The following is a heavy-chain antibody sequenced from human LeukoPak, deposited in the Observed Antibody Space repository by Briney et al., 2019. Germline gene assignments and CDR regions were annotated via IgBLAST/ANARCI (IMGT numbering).Heavy chain of an antibody. CDR1: GVSFSGYY. J-gene: IGHJ4*02. V-gene: IGHV3-23*01. Sequence: SSETLSLTCAVYGVSFSGYYWSWIRQPPGKGLEWVSAISNNGGYTYYADSVQGRFTISRDNSKSTLCLQMNSLRAEDTAVYYCAKQLGYCSDGSCYFPYWGQGTLVTVSS. D-gene: IGHD2-15*01. CDR2: ISNNGGYT. CDR3: AKQLGYCSDGSCYFPY.